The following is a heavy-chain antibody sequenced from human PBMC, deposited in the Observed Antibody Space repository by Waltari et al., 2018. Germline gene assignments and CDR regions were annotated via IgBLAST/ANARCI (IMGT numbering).Heavy chain of an antibody. V-gene: IGHV1-2*06. J-gene: IGHJ4*02. CDR1: GYTFTDYY. Sequence: QVQLVQSGAEVKKLGASVKVSCTASGYTFTDYYMHWVRQAPGQGLEWMGRIDPNSGVTNFAQKLQGRVTMTRDASISTAYMELRRLRSDDAAVYYCASAVAGILSYWGQGTLVTVSS. CDR3: ASAVAGILSY. D-gene: IGHD6-19*01. CDR2: IDPNSGVT.